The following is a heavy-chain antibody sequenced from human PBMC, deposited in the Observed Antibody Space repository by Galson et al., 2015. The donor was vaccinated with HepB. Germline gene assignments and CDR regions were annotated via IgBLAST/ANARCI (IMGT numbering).Heavy chain of an antibody. CDR3: AGEPHEPHYGDYIPPPCRY. CDR2: IIPIFGTA. J-gene: IGHJ4*02. D-gene: IGHD4-17*01. V-gene: IGHV1-69*06. CDR1: GGTFSSYA. Sequence: SVKVSCKASGGTFSSYAISWVRQAPGQGLEWMGGIIPIFGTANYAQKFQGRVTITADKSTSTAYMELSSLRSEDTAVYYCAGEPHEPHYGDYIPPPCRYWGQGTLVTVSS.